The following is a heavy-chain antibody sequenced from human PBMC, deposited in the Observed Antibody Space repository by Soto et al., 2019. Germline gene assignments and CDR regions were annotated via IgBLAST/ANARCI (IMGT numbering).Heavy chain of an antibody. D-gene: IGHD6-13*01. V-gene: IGHV3-48*01. CDR1: GFTFSSYS. CDR2: ISSSSSTI. CDR3: ASPGIAHPIDY. Sequence: GGSLRLSCAASGFTFSSYSMNWVRQAPGKGLEWVSYISSSSSTIYYADSVKGRFTISRDNAKNSLYLQMNSLRAEDTAVYYCASPGIAHPIDYWGQGTLVTVSS. J-gene: IGHJ4*02.